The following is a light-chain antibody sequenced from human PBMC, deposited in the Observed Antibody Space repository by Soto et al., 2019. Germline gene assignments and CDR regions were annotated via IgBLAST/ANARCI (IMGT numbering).Light chain of an antibody. CDR3: QQYGSSPTT. V-gene: IGKV3-20*01. CDR1: QSVFNNH. Sequence: EIVLTQSPGTLSLSPGKRATLSCRASQSVFNNHIGWYQQKPGQAPRRLIFGASFRATGIPDRFSGSGSGTDFTLTISRLEPEDFAVYYCQQYGSSPTTFGQGTKMEIK. J-gene: IGKJ1*01. CDR2: GAS.